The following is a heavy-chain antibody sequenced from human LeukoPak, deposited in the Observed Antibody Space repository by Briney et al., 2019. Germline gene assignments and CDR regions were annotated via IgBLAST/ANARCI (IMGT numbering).Heavy chain of an antibody. Sequence: GGSLRLSCVASGFTFSHYEMNWVRQAPGKGLEWVANIKQDGSEKYYVDSVKGRFTISRDNAKNSLYLQMNSLRAEDTAVYYCASRAGYTGSWSAFDYWGQGTLVTVSS. CDR2: IKQDGSEK. V-gene: IGHV3-7*05. CDR3: ASRAGYTGSWSAFDY. J-gene: IGHJ4*02. D-gene: IGHD6-13*01. CDR1: GFTFSHYE.